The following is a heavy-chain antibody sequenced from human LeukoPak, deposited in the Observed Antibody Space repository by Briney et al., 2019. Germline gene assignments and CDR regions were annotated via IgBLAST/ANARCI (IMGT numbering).Heavy chain of an antibody. Sequence: ASVTVSCKASGYTFTSYGISWVRQAPGQGLEWMGWISAYNGNTNYAQKLQGRVTMTTDTSTSTAYMELRSLRSDDTAVYYCARDRPITTGSWYGFDYWGQGTLVTVSS. V-gene: IGHV1-18*01. J-gene: IGHJ4*02. D-gene: IGHD6-13*01. CDR1: GYTFTSYG. CDR2: ISAYNGNT. CDR3: ARDRPITTGSWYGFDY.